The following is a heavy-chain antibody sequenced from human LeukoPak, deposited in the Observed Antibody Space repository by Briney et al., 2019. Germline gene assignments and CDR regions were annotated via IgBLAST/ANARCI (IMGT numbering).Heavy chain of an antibody. Sequence: GGSLRLSCAASGFTFSSYGMHWVSQAPGKGLEWVAVIWYDGSNKYYADSVKGRFTISRDNSKNTLYLQMNSLRAEDTAVYYCARVLPYYYGMDVWGQGTTVTVSS. CDR2: IWYDGSNK. V-gene: IGHV3-33*01. CDR3: ARVLPYYYGMDV. J-gene: IGHJ6*02. CDR1: GFTFSSYG.